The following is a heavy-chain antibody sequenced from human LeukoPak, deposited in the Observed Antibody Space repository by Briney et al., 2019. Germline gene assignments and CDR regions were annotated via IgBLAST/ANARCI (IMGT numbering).Heavy chain of an antibody. CDR2: INSDGSIA. CDR1: GFTFYNYW. D-gene: IGHD6-13*01. V-gene: IGHV3-74*01. CDR3: ATDVRSSPLGF. J-gene: IGHJ4*01. Sequence: GVSLRLSCAASGFTFYNYWMHWVRQAPGKGLVWVSRINSDGSIANYADSVKGRFTISRDSSNNTLFLQMSNLRADDSGLYYCATDVRSSPLGFWGHGTLVTVSS.